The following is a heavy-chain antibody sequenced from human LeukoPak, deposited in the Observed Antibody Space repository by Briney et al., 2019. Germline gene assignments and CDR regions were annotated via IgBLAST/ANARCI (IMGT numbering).Heavy chain of an antibody. Sequence: PGGSLRLSCAASGFTFSNAWMSWVCQAPGKGLEWVGRIKSKTDGGTTDYAAPVKGRFTISRDDSKNTLYLQMNSLKTEDTAVYYCTTDKVSGYSSSWREDYWGQGTLVTVSS. D-gene: IGHD6-13*01. J-gene: IGHJ4*02. CDR1: GFTFSNAW. CDR2: IKSKTDGGTT. CDR3: TTDKVSGYSSSWREDY. V-gene: IGHV3-15*01.